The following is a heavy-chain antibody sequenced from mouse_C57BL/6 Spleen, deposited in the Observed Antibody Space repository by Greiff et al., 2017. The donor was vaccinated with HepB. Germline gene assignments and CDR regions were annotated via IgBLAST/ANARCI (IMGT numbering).Heavy chain of an antibody. V-gene: IGHV2-9-1*01. Sequence: VQLQESGPGLVAPSQSLSITCTVSGFSFTSYAISWVRQPPGKGLEWLGVIWTGGGTNYNSALKARLSISKDNSKSQVFLKMNSLQTDDTARYYCARRREGGYYAMDCWGQGTSVTVSS. J-gene: IGHJ4*01. CDR1: GFSFTSYA. CDR2: IWTGGGT. CDR3: ARRREGGYYAMDC.